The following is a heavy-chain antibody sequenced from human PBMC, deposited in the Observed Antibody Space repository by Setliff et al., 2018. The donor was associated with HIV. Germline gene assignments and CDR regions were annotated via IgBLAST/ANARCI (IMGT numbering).Heavy chain of an antibody. D-gene: IGHD3-16*02. CDR1: GDSIIDSY. CDR3: ARLSAVIHDTFDV. CDR2: IHSTGRT. Sequence: PSETLSLTCTVSGDSIIDSYWSWVRQPPGKGLEWIGYIHSTGRTNYSPSLKSRVTTSVDTSKNHFSLRLRSVTAADTAVYYCARLSAVIHDTFDVWGHGTMVTVSS. J-gene: IGHJ3*01. V-gene: IGHV4-4*09.